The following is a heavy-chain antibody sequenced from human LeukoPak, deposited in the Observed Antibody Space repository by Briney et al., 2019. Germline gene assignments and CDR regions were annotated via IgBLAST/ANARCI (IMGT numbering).Heavy chain of an antibody. CDR3: ARVSTRGGSYSPMYYYMDV. J-gene: IGHJ6*03. D-gene: IGHD1-26*01. Sequence: GGSLRLSCAASGFTFSSYGMHWVRQAPGKGLEWVAFIRYDGSNKYYADSVKGRFTISRDNAKNSLYLQMNSLRAEDTALYHCARVSTRGGSYSPMYYYMDVWGKGTTVTISS. CDR1: GFTFSSYG. V-gene: IGHV3-30*02. CDR2: IRYDGSNK.